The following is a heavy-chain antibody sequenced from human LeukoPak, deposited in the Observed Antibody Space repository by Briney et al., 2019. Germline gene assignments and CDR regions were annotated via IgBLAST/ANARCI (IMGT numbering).Heavy chain of an antibody. D-gene: IGHD3-3*01. CDR2: IYTSGST. J-gene: IGHJ6*03. CDR3: ARVSFWSGTERNYYYYMDV. V-gene: IGHV4-4*07. CDR1: GGSIGSYY. Sequence: KSSETLSLTCTVSGGSIGSYYWSWIRQPAGKGLEWIGRIYTSGSTNYNPSLKSRVTMSVDTSKNQFSLKLSSVTAADTAVYYCARVSFWSGTERNYYYYMDVWGKGTTVTVSS.